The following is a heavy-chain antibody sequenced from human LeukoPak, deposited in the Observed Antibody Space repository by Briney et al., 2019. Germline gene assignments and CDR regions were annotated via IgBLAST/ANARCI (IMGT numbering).Heavy chain of an antibody. CDR1: GYTFTGYY. D-gene: IGHD6-19*01. CDR2: INPNSDGT. CDR3: ARGIAVAGDDH. V-gene: IGHV1-2*02. Sequence: ASMNLSCRASGYTFTGYYMHWVRQAPEHGLEWMGWINPNSDGTNYAQKFRGRVTMSRDTSISTAYMELSRLRSDDTAVYYCARGIAVAGDDHWGQGTLVTVSS. J-gene: IGHJ5*02.